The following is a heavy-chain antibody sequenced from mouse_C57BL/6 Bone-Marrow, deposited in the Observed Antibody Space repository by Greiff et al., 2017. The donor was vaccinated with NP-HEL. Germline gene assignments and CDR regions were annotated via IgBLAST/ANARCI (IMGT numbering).Heavy chain of an antibody. J-gene: IGHJ4*01. CDR2: IFPGSGST. CDR3: ARFSYSTTVESGIIDAMDY. Sequence: QVQLQQSGPELVKPGASVKISCKASGYTFTDYYINWVKQRPGQGLEWIGWIFPGSGSTYYNEKFKGKATLTVDKSSSTAYMLLSSLTSEDSAVYCCARFSYSTTVESGIIDAMDYWGQGTSVTVSS. V-gene: IGHV1-75*01. D-gene: IGHD1-1*01. CDR1: GYTFTDYY.